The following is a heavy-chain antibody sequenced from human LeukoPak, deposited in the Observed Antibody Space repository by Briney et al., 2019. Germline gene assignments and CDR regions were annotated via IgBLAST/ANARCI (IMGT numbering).Heavy chain of an antibody. CDR2: SNPNRGGT. D-gene: IGHD3-22*01. CDR1: RYTFTGYY. Sequence: ASVKVSCKASRYTFTGYYMHWVRQAPGHGLEWMGWSNPNRGGTNKAQKFQGRVTMTRDTSISTAYMELRRLRSEETAVYYGARPPYYCGSSGYYSQEDYWGQGNLVTVSS. CDR3: ARPPYYCGSSGYYSQEDY. J-gene: IGHJ4*02. V-gene: IGHV1-2*02.